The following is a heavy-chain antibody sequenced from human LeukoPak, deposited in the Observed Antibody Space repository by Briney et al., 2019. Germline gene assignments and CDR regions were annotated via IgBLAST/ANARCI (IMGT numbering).Heavy chain of an antibody. Sequence: GASVKVSRKASGYTFTSYYMHWVRQAPGQGLEWMGIINPSGGSTSYARKFQGRVTMTRDTSTSTVYMELSSLRSEDTAVYYCARDEKEDDFWSGYSPHLPSRPWGQGTLVTVSS. J-gene: IGHJ5*02. CDR2: INPSGGST. CDR1: GYTFTSYY. CDR3: ARDEKEDDFWSGYSPHLPSRP. V-gene: IGHV1-46*01. D-gene: IGHD3-3*01.